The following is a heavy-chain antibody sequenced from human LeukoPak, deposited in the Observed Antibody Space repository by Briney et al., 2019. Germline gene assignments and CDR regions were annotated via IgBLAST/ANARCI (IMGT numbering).Heavy chain of an antibody. CDR3: ARLEDYYGSGSYRGGIDY. V-gene: IGHV4-59*08. Sequence: PSETLSLTCTVSGGSIGSYHWSWIRQPPGKGLEWIGYIYYSGSTNYNPSLKSRVTISVDTSKNQFSLKLSSVAAADTAVYYCARLEDYYGSGSYRGGIDYWGQGTLVTVSS. J-gene: IGHJ4*02. CDR1: GGSIGSYH. CDR2: IYYSGST. D-gene: IGHD3-10*01.